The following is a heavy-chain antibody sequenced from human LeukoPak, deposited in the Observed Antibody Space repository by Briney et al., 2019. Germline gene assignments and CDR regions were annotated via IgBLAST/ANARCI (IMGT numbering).Heavy chain of an antibody. Sequence: SETLSLTCTVSGGSISSSTNHWGWIRQPPGKGLEWIGYISYSGTSNSNPSLKSRVTISVDTSKNQFSLKLSSVTAADTAVYYCARVVGVVPAASIYYYYYYGMDVWGQGTTVTVSS. D-gene: IGHD2-2*01. J-gene: IGHJ6*02. CDR2: ISYSGTS. V-gene: IGHV4-61*05. CDR1: GGSISSSTNH. CDR3: ARVVGVVPAASIYYYYYYGMDV.